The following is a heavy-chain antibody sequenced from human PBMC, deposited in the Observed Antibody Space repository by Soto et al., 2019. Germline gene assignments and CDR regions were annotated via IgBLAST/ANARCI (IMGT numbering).Heavy chain of an antibody. CDR3: ANWRGMIVVVITSSYYGMDV. CDR1: GFTFSSYA. CDR2: ISGSGGST. D-gene: IGHD3-22*01. J-gene: IGHJ6*02. Sequence: PGGSLRLSCAASGFTFSSYAMSWVRQAPGKGLEWVSAISGSGGSTYYADSVKGRFTISRDNSKNTLYLQMNSLRAEDTAVYYCANWRGMIVVVITSSYYGMDVWGQGTTVTVSS. V-gene: IGHV3-23*01.